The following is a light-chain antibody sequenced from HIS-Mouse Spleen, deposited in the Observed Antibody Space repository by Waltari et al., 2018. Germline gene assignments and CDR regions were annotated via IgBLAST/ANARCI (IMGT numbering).Light chain of an antibody. CDR2: EGS. Sequence: QSALTQPASVSGSPGQSITIYCTGTSSDVWSYNLFSWYQQHPGKAPKLMIYEGSKRPSGVSNRFSGSKSGNTASLTISGLQAEDEADYYCCSYAGSSTFEVFGGGTKLTVL. CDR3: CSYAGSSTFEV. V-gene: IGLV2-23*03. J-gene: IGLJ2*01. CDR1: SSDVWSYNL.